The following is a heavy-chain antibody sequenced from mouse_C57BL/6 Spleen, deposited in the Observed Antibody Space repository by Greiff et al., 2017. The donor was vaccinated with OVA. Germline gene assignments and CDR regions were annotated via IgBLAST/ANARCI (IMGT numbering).Heavy chain of an antibody. D-gene: IGHD2-4*01. CDR1: GYTFTSYW. CDR2: IYPSDSET. V-gene: IGHV1-61*01. Sequence: QVQLQQSGAELVRPGSSVKLSCKASGYTFTSYWMDWVKQRPGQGLEWIGNIYPSDSETHYNQKFKDKATLTVDKSSSTAYMQLSSLTSEDSAVYYCAREGDDYDRSRDFDYWGQGTTLTVSS. CDR3: AREGDDYDRSRDFDY. J-gene: IGHJ2*01.